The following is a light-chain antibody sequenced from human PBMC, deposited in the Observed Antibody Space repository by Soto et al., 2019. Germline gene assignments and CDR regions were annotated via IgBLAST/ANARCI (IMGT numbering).Light chain of an antibody. Sequence: QAVVNQEPSFSVSPGGTVTLTCGLSSGSVSTSFYPSWYQQTPGQAPRTLIYSTNTRSSGVPDRFSGSILGDKAALTITGAQADDESDYYCVLYMGGLWVFGGGTTLTVL. CDR3: VLYMGGLWV. V-gene: IGLV8-61*01. CDR1: SGSVSTSFY. CDR2: STN. J-gene: IGLJ3*02.